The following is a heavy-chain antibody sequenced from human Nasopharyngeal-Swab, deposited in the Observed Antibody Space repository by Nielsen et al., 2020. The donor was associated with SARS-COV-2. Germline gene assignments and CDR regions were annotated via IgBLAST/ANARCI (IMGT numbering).Heavy chain of an antibody. CDR3: AKCGGGGGGVAARYDFGKFDP. CDR2: ISGSGGST. V-gene: IGHV3-23*01. Sequence: VRQAPGKGLEWVSAISGSGGSTYYADSVKGRFTISRDHSKNTLYLQMNSLRAEDTAVYYCAKCGGGGGGVAARYDFGKFDPWGQGTLVTVSS. D-gene: IGHD2-15*01. J-gene: IGHJ5*02.